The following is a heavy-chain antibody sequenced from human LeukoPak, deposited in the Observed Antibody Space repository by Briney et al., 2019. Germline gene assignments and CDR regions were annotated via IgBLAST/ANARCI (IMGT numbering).Heavy chain of an antibody. V-gene: IGHV3-53*01. Sequence: GGSLRLSCAASGFTVSTNFMSWVRQAPGKGLECVSFMYSGGRTYYADSVKGRFTISRDTSKNTLYLQMNSLRAEDTALYYCAKAKTSPGFPFEHWGLGTLVVVSA. D-gene: IGHD3-9*01. CDR1: GFTVSTNF. CDR3: AKAKTSPGFPFEH. CDR2: MYSGGRT. J-gene: IGHJ4*02.